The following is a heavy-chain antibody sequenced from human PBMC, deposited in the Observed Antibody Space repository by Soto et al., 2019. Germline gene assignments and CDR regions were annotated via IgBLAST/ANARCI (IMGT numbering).Heavy chain of an antibody. V-gene: IGHV3-74*01. CDR3: AGGPRVSSTGTGAH. CDR2: ISDDGSTA. D-gene: IGHD1-1*01. J-gene: IGHJ4*02. Sequence: PGGPLRLSCSVSGFTFSAYWMHWVRQVPGKGLTWVSRISDDGSTATYADSVKGRFVISRENAKNSLYLEMNTLRADDSGLYYFAGGPRVSSTGTGAHWGRGTLVTVSS. CDR1: GFTFSAYW.